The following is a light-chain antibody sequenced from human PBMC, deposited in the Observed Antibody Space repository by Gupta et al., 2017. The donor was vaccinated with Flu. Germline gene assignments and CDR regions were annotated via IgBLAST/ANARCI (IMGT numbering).Light chain of an antibody. CDR3: HQCKTSPYT. CDR2: GTS. V-gene: IGKV3-20*01. J-gene: IGKJ2*01. Sequence: LQQSPPTLSVYPGETATLSRKTAENVYNNFLVWYQQQLGQPPRVRIYGTSRRAPGIPDRCSGGGSGTEFTLTIGRVEPEDCGWYYCHQCKTSPYTFGQGTKLEIK. CDR1: ENVYNNF.